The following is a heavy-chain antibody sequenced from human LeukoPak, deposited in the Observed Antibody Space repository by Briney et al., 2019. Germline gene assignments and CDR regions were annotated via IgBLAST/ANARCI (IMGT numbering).Heavy chain of an antibody. CDR1: GGSISSYY. Sequence: PSETLSLTCTVSGGSISSYYWSWIRQPPGKGLEWIGYIYYSGSTNYNPSLKSRVTISVDTSKNQFSLKLSSVTAADTAVYYCAREDSGYYHGFDYWGQGTLVTVSS. CDR2: IYYSGST. D-gene: IGHD3-22*01. CDR3: AREDSGYYHGFDY. J-gene: IGHJ4*02. V-gene: IGHV4-59*01.